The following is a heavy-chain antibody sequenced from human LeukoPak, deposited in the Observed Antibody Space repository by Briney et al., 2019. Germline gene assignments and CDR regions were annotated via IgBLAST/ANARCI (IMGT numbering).Heavy chain of an antibody. V-gene: IGHV1-24*01. D-gene: IGHD3-3*01. CDR3: ATEALFGAIKSPDY. J-gene: IGHJ4*02. Sequence: ASVTVSCKISGRTLTELSMHWVRQTRGKGLEWMGGFTPEDHKTAYAQKFQGRVTLIEDTSTNTAYMELRGLTSEDTAVYYCATEALFGAIKSPDYWGQGTLVTVSS. CDR2: FTPEDHKT. CDR1: GRTLTELS.